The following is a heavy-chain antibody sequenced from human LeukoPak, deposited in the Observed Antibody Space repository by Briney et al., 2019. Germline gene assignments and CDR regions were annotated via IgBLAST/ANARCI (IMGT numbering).Heavy chain of an antibody. CDR2: ISYHGSNK. CDR3: AKGRDSWSNKIDY. CDR1: GGSISNTN. Sequence: PSETLSLTCGVSGGSISNTNWWTWVRQPPGKGLEWVAVISYHGSNKYYADSVKGRFTISRDNSKNTLYLQMNSLRGEDTAVYYCAKGRDSWSNKIDYWGQGTLVTVSS. V-gene: IGHV3-30*18. J-gene: IGHJ4*02. D-gene: IGHD3-3*01.